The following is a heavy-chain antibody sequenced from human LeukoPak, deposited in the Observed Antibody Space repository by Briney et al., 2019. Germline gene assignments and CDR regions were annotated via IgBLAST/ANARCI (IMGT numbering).Heavy chain of an antibody. J-gene: IGHJ4*02. V-gene: IGHV4-34*01. CDR3: ASTLYCSSTSCYPVDY. CDR1: GGSFSGYY. D-gene: IGHD2-2*01. Sequence: SETLSLTCAVYGGSFSGYYWSWIRQPPGKGLEWIGEINHSGSTNYNPSLKSRVTISVDTSKNQFSLKLSSVTAADTAVYYCASTLYCSSTSCYPVDYWGQGTLVTVSS. CDR2: INHSGST.